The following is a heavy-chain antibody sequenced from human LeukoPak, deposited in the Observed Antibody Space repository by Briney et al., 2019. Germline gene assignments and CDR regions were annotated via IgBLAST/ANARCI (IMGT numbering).Heavy chain of an antibody. CDR1: GGTLSSRNSY. Sequence: SETLSLTCIVSGGTLSSRNSYWGWIRQPPGKGLEWIGSIYYSGSTYYNPSLKSRVTISVDPSKNQFSLKLSSVTAADTAVYYCALTIGSPPFGAFDIWGQGTMVTVSS. CDR3: ALTIGSPPFGAFDI. CDR2: IYYSGST. J-gene: IGHJ3*02. D-gene: IGHD1-26*01. V-gene: IGHV4-39*07.